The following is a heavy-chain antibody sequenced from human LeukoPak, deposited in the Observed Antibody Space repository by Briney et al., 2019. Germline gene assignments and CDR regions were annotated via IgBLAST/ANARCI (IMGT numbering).Heavy chain of an antibody. CDR3: TKYVWGSYPTFEDY. CDR2: ISYSGST. V-gene: IGHV4-59*01. D-gene: IGHD3-16*02. J-gene: IGHJ4*02. Sequence: TETLSLTCTVSGGSISSYYWSWIRQPPGKGLEWIGYISYSGSTNYNPSLKSRVTISVDTSKNQFSLKPSSVTDADTAVYYCTKYVWGSYPTFEDYWGQGTLVTVSS. CDR1: GGSISSYY.